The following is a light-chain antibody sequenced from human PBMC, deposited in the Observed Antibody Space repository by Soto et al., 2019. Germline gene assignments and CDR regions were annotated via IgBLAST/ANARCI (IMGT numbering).Light chain of an antibody. CDR1: QSVTSSY. CDR2: GAS. CDR3: QQYGSSPIT. J-gene: IGKJ5*01. V-gene: IGKV3-20*01. Sequence: EIVLTQSPGTLSLSPWERATLSCRASQSVTSSYLAWYQQKPGQAPRLLVYGASSRATGIPDRFGGSGSGTDFTLTISRLEPEDFAVYYCQQYGSSPITFGQGTRLEIK.